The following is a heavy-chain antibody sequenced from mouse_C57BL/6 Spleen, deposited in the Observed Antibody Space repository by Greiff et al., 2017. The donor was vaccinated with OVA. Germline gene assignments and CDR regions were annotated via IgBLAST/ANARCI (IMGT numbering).Heavy chain of an antibody. D-gene: IGHD2-1*01. CDR3: ARVSYGKGTGYFDY. Sequence: EVQLQQSGPELVKPGASVKIPCKASGYTFTDYNMDWVKQSHGKSLEWIGDINPNNGGTIYNQKFKGKATLTVDKSSSTAYMELRSLTSEDTAVYYCARVSYGKGTGYFDYWGQGTTLTVSS. CDR2: INPNNGGT. CDR1: GYTFTDYN. J-gene: IGHJ2*01. V-gene: IGHV1-18*01.